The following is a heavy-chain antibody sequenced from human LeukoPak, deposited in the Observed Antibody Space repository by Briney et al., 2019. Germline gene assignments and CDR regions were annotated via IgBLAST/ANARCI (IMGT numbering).Heavy chain of an antibody. D-gene: IGHD1-26*01. CDR1: GGSFSGYY. CDR3: ARAGARSVDF. CDR2: INHSGST. J-gene: IGHJ4*02. Sequence: NTSETLSLTCAVYGGSFSGYYWSWIRQPPGKGLEWIGEINHSGSTNYNPSLKSRVTISVDTSKNQFSLKLSSVTAADTAVYYCARAGARSVDFWGQGTLVTVSS. V-gene: IGHV4-34*01.